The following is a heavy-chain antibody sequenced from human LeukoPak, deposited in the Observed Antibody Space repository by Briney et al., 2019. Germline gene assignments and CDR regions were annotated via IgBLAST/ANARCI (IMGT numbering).Heavy chain of an antibody. J-gene: IGHJ5*02. CDR2: IFASGST. Sequence: SQTLSLTCTVSGGSISSGSYYWSWIRQPAGKGLEWIGRIFASGSTSYNPSLKSRVIISVDMSKSQFSLKLRSVTAADTAVYYCARDVYYYDSGSHYPYKYFDPWGQGTLVTVSS. CDR3: ARDVYYYDSGSHYPYKYFDP. V-gene: IGHV4-61*02. CDR1: GGSISSGSYY. D-gene: IGHD3-10*01.